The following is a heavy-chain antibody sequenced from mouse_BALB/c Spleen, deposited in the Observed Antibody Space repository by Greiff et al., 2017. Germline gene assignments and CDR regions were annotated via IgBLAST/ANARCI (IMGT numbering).Heavy chain of an antibody. D-gene: IGHD2-2*01. Sequence: EVKLVESGGDLVKPGGSLKLSCAASGFTFSSYGMSWVRQTPDKRLEWVATISSGGSYTYYPDSVKGRFTISRDNAKNTLYLQMSSLKSEDTAMYYCARRGYDEGFDYWGQGTTLTVSS. CDR1: GFTFSSYG. J-gene: IGHJ2*01. CDR2: ISSGGSYT. V-gene: IGHV5-6*02. CDR3: ARRGYDEGFDY.